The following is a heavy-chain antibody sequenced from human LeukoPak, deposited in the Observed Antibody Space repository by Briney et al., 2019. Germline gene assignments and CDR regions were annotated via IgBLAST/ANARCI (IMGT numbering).Heavy chain of an antibody. CDR2: IIPIFGTA. J-gene: IGHJ5*02. V-gene: IGHV1-69*13. D-gene: IGHD3-9*01. Sequence: ASVKVSCKASGGTFSSYAISWVRQAPGQGLEWMGGIIPIFGTANYAQKFQGRVTITADESTSTAYMELSSLRSEDTAVYYCARAVQDYDILTGYCRWFDPWGQGTLVTVSS. CDR1: GGTFSSYA. CDR3: ARAVQDYDILTGYCRWFDP.